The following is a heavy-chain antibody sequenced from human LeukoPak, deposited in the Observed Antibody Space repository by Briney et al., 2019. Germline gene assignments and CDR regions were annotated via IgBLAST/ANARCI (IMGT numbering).Heavy chain of an antibody. D-gene: IGHD2-2*02. V-gene: IGHV4-39*07. CDR2: IYYSGST. Sequence: SETLSLTRTVSGGSISSSSYYWGWIRQPPGKGLEWIGSIYYSGSTYYNPSLKSRVTISVDTSKNQFSLKLSSVTAADTAVYYCARALGGLLYPNWFDPWGQGTLVTVSS. CDR3: ARALGGLLYPNWFDP. J-gene: IGHJ5*02. CDR1: GGSISSSSYY.